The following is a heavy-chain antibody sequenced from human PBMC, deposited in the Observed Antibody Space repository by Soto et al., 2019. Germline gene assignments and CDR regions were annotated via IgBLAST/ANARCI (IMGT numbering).Heavy chain of an antibody. CDR3: AKDQGPYCSGGSCYSGAFDP. D-gene: IGHD2-15*01. V-gene: IGHV3-33*06. Sequence: VQLVESGGGVVQPGRSLRLSCAASGFTFSTYAMYWVRQAPGKGLEWVAIIWYDGSKKYHADSVKGRFTISRDNSKNTLYLQMNSLRAGDTAVYYCAKDQGPYCSGGSCYSGAFDPWGQGTLVTVSS. CDR2: IWYDGSKK. J-gene: IGHJ5*02. CDR1: GFTFSTYA.